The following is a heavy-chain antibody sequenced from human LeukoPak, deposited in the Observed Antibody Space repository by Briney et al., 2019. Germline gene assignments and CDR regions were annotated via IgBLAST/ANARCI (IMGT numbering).Heavy chain of an antibody. D-gene: IGHD2-15*01. CDR3: AREGVVAATNAFDI. Sequence: GASVKVSCKASGGTFSSYAISWVRQAPGQGLEWMGRIIPILGIANYAQKFQGRVTITADKSTSTAYMELSSLRSEDTAVYYCAREGVVAATNAFDIWGQGTMVTVSS. J-gene: IGHJ3*02. V-gene: IGHV1-69*04. CDR1: GGTFSSYA. CDR2: IIPILGIA.